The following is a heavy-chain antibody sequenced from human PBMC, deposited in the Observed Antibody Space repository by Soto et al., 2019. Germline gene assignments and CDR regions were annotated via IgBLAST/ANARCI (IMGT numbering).Heavy chain of an antibody. D-gene: IGHD6-13*01. CDR3: ARARATIAAAAIFDC. CDR1: GGSISTSNW. J-gene: IGHJ4*02. CDR2: VYRTGST. Sequence: SETLSLTCAVSGGSISTSNWWSWVRQPPGKGLEWISEVYRTGSTNYNPSLESRLTISVDKSKNQFSLKLTSVTAADTAVYYCARARATIAAAAIFDCWGQGTLVTVSS. V-gene: IGHV4-4*02.